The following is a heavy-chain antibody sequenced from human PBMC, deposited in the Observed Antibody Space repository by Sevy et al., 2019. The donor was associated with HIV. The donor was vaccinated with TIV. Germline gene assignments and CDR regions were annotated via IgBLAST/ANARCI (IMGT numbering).Heavy chain of an antibody. CDR3: AREGESSGHAGAFDT. CDR1: GIAFSASI. Sequence: GGSLRLSCSAPGIAFSASIMHWVRQAPGKGLEWVALASYDGCIQYGGPGNGRFGISRDDSKKMLYLQMSSLTTEDTGVYYCAREGESSGHAGAFDTWGQGTMVTVSS. J-gene: IGHJ3*02. CDR2: ASYDGCIQ. D-gene: IGHD3-22*01. V-gene: IGHV3-30*09.